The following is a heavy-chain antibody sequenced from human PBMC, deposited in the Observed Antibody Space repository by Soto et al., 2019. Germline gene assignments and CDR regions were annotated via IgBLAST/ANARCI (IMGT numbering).Heavy chain of an antibody. CDR2: ISGSGGTT. CDR1: GFTFSSYA. Sequence: EVQLLESGGGLVQPGGSLRLSCAASGFTFSSYAMSWVRQAPGKGLEWVSAISGSGGTTYYAASVKGRFTISRDNSKNTLYLQMNSLRAEDTAVYYCAKFSSSSYYDSSGYHWGQGTLVTVSS. V-gene: IGHV3-23*01. CDR3: AKFSSSSYYDSSGYH. D-gene: IGHD3-22*01. J-gene: IGHJ4*02.